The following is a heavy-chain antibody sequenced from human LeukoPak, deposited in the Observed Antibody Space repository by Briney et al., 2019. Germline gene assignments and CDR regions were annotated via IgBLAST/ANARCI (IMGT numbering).Heavy chain of an antibody. CDR2: IYTSGST. CDR3: ARDPDGDYAYFDY. J-gene: IGHJ4*02. V-gene: IGHV4-61*02. CDR1: GGSISSGGYY. D-gene: IGHD4-17*01. Sequence: SQTLSLTCTVSGGSISSGGYYWSWIRQPAGKGLEWIGRIYTSGSTNYNPSPKSRVTISVDTSKNQFSLKLSSVTAADTAVYYCARDPDGDYAYFDYWGQGTLVTVSS.